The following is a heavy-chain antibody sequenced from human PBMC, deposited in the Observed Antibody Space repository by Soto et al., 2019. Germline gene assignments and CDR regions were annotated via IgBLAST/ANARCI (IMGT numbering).Heavy chain of an antibody. CDR2: INSDGTTT. J-gene: IGHJ4*02. CDR3: ARLATYYDSSGFPY. Sequence: QPGGSLRLSCVVSGFTLGNNCMHWVRQAPGKGLVWVSRINSDGTTTNYADSVKGRFTISRDNAKDTLYLQMDSLRAEDTAVYYCARLATYYDSSGFPYWGQGTLVTVSS. CDR1: GFTLGNNC. D-gene: IGHD3-22*01. V-gene: IGHV3-74*01.